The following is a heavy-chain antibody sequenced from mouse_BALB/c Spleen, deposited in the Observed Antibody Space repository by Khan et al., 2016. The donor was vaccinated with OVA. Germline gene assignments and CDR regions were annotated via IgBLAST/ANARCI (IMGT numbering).Heavy chain of an antibody. Sequence: QMQLEESGPGLVAPSQSLSITCTISGFSLTNYGVHWVRQPPGKGLEWLGVIWSGGNTDYSAPFISRLSISKDNSKSQIFLKMNSLQTDDTAMYYCARQPYYHYYIMDYWGQGTSVTVSS. CDR1: GFSLTNYG. V-gene: IGHV2-6-1*01. CDR3: ARQPYYHYYIMDY. CDR2: IWSGGNT. D-gene: IGHD2-10*01. J-gene: IGHJ4*01.